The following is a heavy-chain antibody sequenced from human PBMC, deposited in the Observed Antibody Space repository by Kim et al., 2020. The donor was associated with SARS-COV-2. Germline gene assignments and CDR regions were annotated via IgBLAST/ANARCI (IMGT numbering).Heavy chain of an antibody. CDR3: TTDRKIRSY. J-gene: IGHJ4*02. Sequence: GTTDYAAPVKGRFTISRDDSKNTLYLQMNSLKTEDTAVYYCTTDRKIRSYWGQGTLVTVSS. V-gene: IGHV3-15*01. CDR2: GTT.